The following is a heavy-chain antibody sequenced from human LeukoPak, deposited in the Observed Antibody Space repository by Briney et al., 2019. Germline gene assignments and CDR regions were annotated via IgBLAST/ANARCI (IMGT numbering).Heavy chain of an antibody. CDR2: ISNDGSNE. V-gene: IGHV3-30*18. J-gene: IGHJ4*02. CDR3: AKDLDY. Sequence: GGSLRLSCAASGFTFSSYGMHWVRQAPGKGLEWVAVISNDGSNENYADSVKGRFIISRDNSKNTLYLQMNSLRGEDTAVYYCAKDLDYWGQGTLVTVSS. CDR1: GFTFSSYG.